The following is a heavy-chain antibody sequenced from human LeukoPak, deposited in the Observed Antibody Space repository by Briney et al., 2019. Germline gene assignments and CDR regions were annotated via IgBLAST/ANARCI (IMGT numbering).Heavy chain of an antibody. CDR3: AKPFHPTTAIGY. J-gene: IGHJ4*02. V-gene: IGHV3-23*01. Sequence: PGGSLRLSCAASGFTFSSYGMSWVRQPPGKGLEWVSAISGSGNSTYYADSVKGRFTISRDNSKNTLYLQMNSLRAEDTAVYYCAKPFHPTTAIGYWGQGTLVTVSS. CDR1: GFTFSSYG. D-gene: IGHD1-1*01. CDR2: ISGSGNST.